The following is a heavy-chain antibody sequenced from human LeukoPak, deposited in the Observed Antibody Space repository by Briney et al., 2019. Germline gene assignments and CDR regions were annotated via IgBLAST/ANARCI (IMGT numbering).Heavy chain of an antibody. CDR2: IYYSGST. V-gene: IGHV4-30-4*08. J-gene: IGHJ4*02. CDR3: ARDRGYSYGLDY. D-gene: IGHD5-18*01. CDR1: GGSISSSSYY. Sequence: SSETLSLTCAVSGGSISSSSYYWGWIRQPPGKGLEWIGYIYYSGSTYYNPSLKSRVTISIDTSKNQFSLKLSSVTAADTAVYYCARDRGYSYGLDYWGQGALVTVSS.